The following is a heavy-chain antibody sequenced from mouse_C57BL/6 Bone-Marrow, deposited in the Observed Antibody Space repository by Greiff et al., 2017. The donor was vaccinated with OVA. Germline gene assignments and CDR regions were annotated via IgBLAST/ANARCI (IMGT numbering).Heavy chain of an antibody. CDR3: ASGGSSSPGFAY. V-gene: IGHV1-81*01. Sequence: QVHVKQSGAELARPGASVKLSCKASGYTFTSYGISWVKQRTGQGLEWIGEIYPRSGNTYYNEKFKGKATLTADKSSSTAYMELRSLTSEDSAVYFCASGGSSSPGFAYWGQGTLVTVSA. CDR2: IYPRSGNT. D-gene: IGHD1-1*01. J-gene: IGHJ3*01. CDR1: GYTFTSYG.